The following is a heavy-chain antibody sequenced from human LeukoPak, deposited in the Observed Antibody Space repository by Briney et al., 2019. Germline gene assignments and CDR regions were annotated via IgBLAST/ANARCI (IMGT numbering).Heavy chain of an antibody. Sequence: SETLSLTCTVSGGSISSGDYYWSWIRQPPGKGLEWIGYIYYSGSTYYNPSLKSRVTIPVDTSKNQFSLKLSSVTAADTAVYYCARGRDIVVVPAAMRGPPYYYMDVWGKGTTVTVSS. CDR2: IYYSGST. J-gene: IGHJ6*03. D-gene: IGHD2-2*01. CDR1: GGSISSGDYY. CDR3: ARGRDIVVVPAAMRGPPYYYMDV. V-gene: IGHV4-30-4*08.